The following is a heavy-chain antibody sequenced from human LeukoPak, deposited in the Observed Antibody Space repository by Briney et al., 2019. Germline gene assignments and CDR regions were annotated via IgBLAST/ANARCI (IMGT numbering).Heavy chain of an antibody. CDR3: ARPYYYDSSGYH. D-gene: IGHD3-22*01. J-gene: IGHJ5*02. CDR2: ISGSGGST. V-gene: IGHV3-23*01. CDR1: GVTSNNYA. Sequence: GGSLRLSCAASGVTSNNYAMHWVRQAPGKGLEWVSAISGSGGSTYYADSVKGRFTISRDNSKNTLYLQMNSLRAEDTAVYYCARPYYYDSSGYHWGQGTLVTVSS.